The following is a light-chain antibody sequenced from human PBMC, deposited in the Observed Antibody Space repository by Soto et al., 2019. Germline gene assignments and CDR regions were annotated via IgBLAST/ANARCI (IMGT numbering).Light chain of an antibody. J-gene: IGKJ1*01. V-gene: IGKV3D-20*02. CDR2: GAS. Sequence: VMTQAPATLSVSPGERATLSCRASQSVSSSYLAWYQQKPGQAPRLLTYGASSRATGIPDRFSGSGSGTDFTLTISSLEPEDFAVYYCQQRSNWPRTFGQGTKVDIK. CDR3: QQRSNWPRT. CDR1: QSVSSSY.